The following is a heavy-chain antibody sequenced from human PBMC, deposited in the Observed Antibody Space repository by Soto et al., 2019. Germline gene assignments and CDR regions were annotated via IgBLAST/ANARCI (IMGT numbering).Heavy chain of an antibody. V-gene: IGHV4-59*01. J-gene: IGHJ4*02. CDR3: ARGRVPAV. Sequence: QVQLQESGPGLVRPSETLFLTCTVSGGSLNNYYWSWIRQPPGKGLEWIGYVHYSGSTGYNPSLKSRVTISVDKSKNQLSLKVTSVTATDTAIYFCARGRVPAVWGQGTLVTVSS. CDR2: VHYSGST. CDR1: GGSLNNYY. D-gene: IGHD2-2*01.